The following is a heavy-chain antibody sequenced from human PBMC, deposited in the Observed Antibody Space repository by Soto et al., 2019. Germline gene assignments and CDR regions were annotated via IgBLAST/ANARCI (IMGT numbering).Heavy chain of an antibody. V-gene: IGHV3-7*04. CDR2: IRQDGSEI. D-gene: IGHD2-2*01. CDR3: AREVVVSRGASYFGY. Sequence: PGGSLRLSCAASVFTVSSNYINWVRQAPGKGLEWVANIRQDGSEINYVDSVKGRFTISRDNTKNSLYLQMNSLRAEDTAIYYCAREVVVSRGASYFGYWGPGTLVTAPQ. CDR1: VFTVSSNY. J-gene: IGHJ4*02.